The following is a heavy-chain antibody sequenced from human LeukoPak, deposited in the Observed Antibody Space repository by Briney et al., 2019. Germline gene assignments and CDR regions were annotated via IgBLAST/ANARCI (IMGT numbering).Heavy chain of an antibody. J-gene: IGHJ5*02. V-gene: IGHV1-2*06. D-gene: IGHD6-6*01. CDR1: GYTFTGYY. Sequence: ASVKVSCKASGYTFTGYYVHWVRQAPGQGLEWMGRINPNSGDTNYAQKFQGRVTMTRDTSISTAYMELSRLRSDDTAVYYCARELSSVFDPWGQGTLVTVSS. CDR2: INPNSGDT. CDR3: ARELSSVFDP.